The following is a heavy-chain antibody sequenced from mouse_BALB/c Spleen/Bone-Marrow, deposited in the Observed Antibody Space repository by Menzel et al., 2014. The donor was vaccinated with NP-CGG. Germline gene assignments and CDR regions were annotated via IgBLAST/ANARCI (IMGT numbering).Heavy chain of an antibody. CDR3: ARGGISVDY. V-gene: IGHV1-80*01. Sequence: VQLQQSGAELVRPGSSVKISCKSSGYAFSTYWINWVKQRPGQGLEWIGQIYPGDGDTDFNGKFKGKATLTADGSSNTAYMEFSSLTSEDSAVYFCARGGISVDYWGQGTTLTVSS. CDR1: GYAFSTYW. J-gene: IGHJ2*01. CDR2: IYPGDGDT.